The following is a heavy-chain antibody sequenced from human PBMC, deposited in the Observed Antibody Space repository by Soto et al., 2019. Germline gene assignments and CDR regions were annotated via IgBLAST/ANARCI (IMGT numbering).Heavy chain of an antibody. CDR1: GYTFTGYA. Sequence: ASVKVSFKASGYTFTGYAMHWVRQAPGQRLEWMGWINAGNGNTKYSQKFQGRVTITRDTSASTAYMELSSLRSEDTAVYYCARDRQQINWFDPWGQGTLVTVSS. CDR3: ARDRQQINWFDP. D-gene: IGHD6-13*01. V-gene: IGHV1-3*01. CDR2: INAGNGNT. J-gene: IGHJ5*02.